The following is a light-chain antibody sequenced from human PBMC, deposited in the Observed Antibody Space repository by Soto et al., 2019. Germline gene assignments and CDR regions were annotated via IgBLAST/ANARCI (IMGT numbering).Light chain of an antibody. CDR3: QPYNNWPLT. CDR1: QSVSSRY. Sequence: EILLTQSPGTLSLSPGERATLSCRASQSVSSRYLAWYQQKPGQAPRLLIYGASSRATGIPDRFSGSRSGAEFTLTINSLQSEDFAVYYCQPYNNWPLTFGGGTKVDIK. CDR2: GAS. V-gene: IGKV3-20*01. J-gene: IGKJ4*01.